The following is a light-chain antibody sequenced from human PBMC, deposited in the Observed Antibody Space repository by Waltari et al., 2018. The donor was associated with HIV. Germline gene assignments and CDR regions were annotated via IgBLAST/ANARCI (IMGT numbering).Light chain of an antibody. V-gene: IGLV2-11*01. Sequence: QSALTQPRSVSGSPGQSVTISCTGTSSDVGGYNYVSWYQQHPGKAPKLMIYDVSKRPSGVPDRFSGSKSGNTASLTISGLQAEDEADYYCYSYVGIYNVRFGGGTRLTVL. CDR3: YSYVGIYNVR. CDR2: DVS. J-gene: IGLJ2*01. CDR1: SSDVGGYNY.